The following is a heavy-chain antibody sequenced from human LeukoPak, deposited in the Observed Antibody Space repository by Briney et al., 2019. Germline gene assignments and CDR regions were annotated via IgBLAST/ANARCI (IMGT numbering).Heavy chain of an antibody. J-gene: IGHJ6*02. CDR2: ISSNGGST. V-gene: IGHV3-64*01. CDR1: GFTFSSYA. CDR3: ARVPTWTQYGMDV. D-gene: IGHD5-18*01. Sequence: GGSLRLSCAASGFTFSSYAMHWVRQAPGKGLEYVSAISSNGGSTYYANSVKGRFTISRDNSKNTLYLQMGSLRAEDMAVYYGARVPTWTQYGMDVWGQGTTVTVS.